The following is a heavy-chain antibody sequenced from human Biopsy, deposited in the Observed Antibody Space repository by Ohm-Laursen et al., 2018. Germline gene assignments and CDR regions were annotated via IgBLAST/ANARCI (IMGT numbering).Heavy chain of an antibody. D-gene: IGHD3-3*01. CDR3: ARDLYDFCGGCPFDP. CDR1: GFTVSSNY. CDR2: INGSGGST. J-gene: IGHJ5*02. V-gene: IGHV3-53*01. Sequence: GSLRLSCSASGFTVSSNYMSWVRQAPGKGLECVSVINGSGGSTYYADPVKGRFTISRDNSKNTLYLQMNSLRAEDTAMYYCARDLYDFCGGCPFDPWGQGTLVTVSS.